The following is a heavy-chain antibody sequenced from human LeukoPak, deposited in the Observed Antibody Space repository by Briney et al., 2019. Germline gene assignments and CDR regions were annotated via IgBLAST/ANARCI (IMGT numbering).Heavy chain of an antibody. V-gene: IGHV3-53*01. D-gene: IGHD3-22*01. CDR1: GFTFSSCA. CDR3: ARDVFYYDSSGYYYAD. Sequence: GGSLRLSCAASGFTFSSCAMSWVRQAPGKGLEWVSVIYSGGSTYYADSVKGRFTISRDNSKNTLYLQMNSLRAEDTAVYYCARDVFYYDSSGYYYADWGQGTLVTVSS. J-gene: IGHJ4*02. CDR2: IYSGGST.